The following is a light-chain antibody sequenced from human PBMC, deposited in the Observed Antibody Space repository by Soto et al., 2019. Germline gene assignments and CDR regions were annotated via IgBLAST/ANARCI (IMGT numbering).Light chain of an antibody. CDR1: SSNVGGNP. J-gene: IGLJ1*01. Sequence: QSVLTQPPSASGTPGQRVTISCSGSSSNVGGNPVNWYQHVPTTAPKLLIYTNTQRPSGVPDRFSGSKSGTSASLAISGLHSEDDADYYCASWDESLNGPVFGTGTKVTVL. CDR2: TNT. V-gene: IGLV1-44*01. CDR3: ASWDESLNGPV.